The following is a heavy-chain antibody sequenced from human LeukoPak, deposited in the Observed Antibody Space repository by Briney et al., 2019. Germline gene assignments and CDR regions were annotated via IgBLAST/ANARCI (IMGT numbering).Heavy chain of an antibody. CDR3: MRDGPSWGLL. V-gene: IGHV4-4*07. CDR1: GGSISSYY. D-gene: IGHD3-16*01. J-gene: IGHJ4*02. Sequence: SETLSLTCTVSGGSISSYYWSWIRQPAGKGLEWIGRIYTTGATNYNPSLNSRVTMSVDTSKNQISLRLSSVTAADTAVYYCMRDGPSWGLLWGLGTLVTVSS. CDR2: IYTTGAT.